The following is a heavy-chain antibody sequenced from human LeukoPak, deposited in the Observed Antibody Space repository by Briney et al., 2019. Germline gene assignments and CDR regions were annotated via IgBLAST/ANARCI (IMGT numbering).Heavy chain of an antibody. J-gene: IGHJ2*01. CDR2: ISSNTATI. V-gene: IGHV3-48*02. Sequence: GGSLRLSCAASGFTFSLYSMNWVRQAPGKGLQCLSYISSNTATIYYADSMEGRFSISRDNAKNSLFLQMNSLRDEDTAVYYCARAVGNYYGSSSGYWYFDLWGRGTLVTVSS. CDR1: GFTFSLYS. D-gene: IGHD3-22*01. CDR3: ARAVGNYYGSSSGYWYFDL.